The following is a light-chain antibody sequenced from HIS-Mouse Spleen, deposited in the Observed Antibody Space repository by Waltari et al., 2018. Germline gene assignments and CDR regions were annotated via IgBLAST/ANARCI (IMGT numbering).Light chain of an antibody. V-gene: IGLV2-14*03. CDR3: SSYTSSSTRV. J-gene: IGLJ3*02. CDR2: DVS. CDR1: SSDVGGYNY. Sequence: QSALTQPASLSGSPGQSITISCTGTSSDVGGYNYFPWYQQHPGKAPKLMIYDVSNRPSGVSNRFSGSKSGNTASLTISGLQAEDEADYYCSSYTSSSTRVFGGGTKLTVL.